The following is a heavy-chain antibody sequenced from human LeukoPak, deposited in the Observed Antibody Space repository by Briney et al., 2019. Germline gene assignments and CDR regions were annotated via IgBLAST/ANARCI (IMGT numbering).Heavy chain of an antibody. V-gene: IGHV1-8*01. CDR2: MNPNSGNI. CDR3: ARGRVSYLDY. Sequence: ASVKVSCMASGYTFTSYDINWVRQATGQGPEWMGWMNPNSGNIGYAQKFQGRLTMTRDTSITTAYMELSSLRSEDTAVYYCARGRVSYLDYWGQGTLVTVSS. J-gene: IGHJ4*02. D-gene: IGHD3-3*01. CDR1: GYTFTSYD.